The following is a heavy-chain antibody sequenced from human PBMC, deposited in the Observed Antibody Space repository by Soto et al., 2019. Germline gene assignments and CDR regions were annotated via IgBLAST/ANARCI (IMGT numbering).Heavy chain of an antibody. CDR3: ASFKGGSSSPRYGMDV. Sequence: EASVKVSCKASGYTFTSYAMHWVRQAPGQRLEWMGWINAGNGNTKYSQKFQGRVTITRDTSASTAYMELSSLRSEDTAVYYCASFKGGSSSPRYGMDVWGQGTTVTVSS. V-gene: IGHV1-3*01. CDR2: INAGNGNT. CDR1: GYTFTSYA. D-gene: IGHD6-6*01. J-gene: IGHJ6*02.